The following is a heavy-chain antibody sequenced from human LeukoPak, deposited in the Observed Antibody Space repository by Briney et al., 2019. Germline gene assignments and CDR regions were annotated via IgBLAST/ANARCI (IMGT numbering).Heavy chain of an antibody. Sequence: GGAVQISCKGSGYNFTSYWMGGARQMPGKGLEGMGIIYPGDSDTRYSPSFQGHVTISPDNSISTAYLQWSSLKASDTAMYYCARHGDWFDPWGQGTLVTVSS. CDR1: GYNFTSYW. CDR3: ARHGDWFDP. CDR2: IYPGDSDT. V-gene: IGHV5-51*01. D-gene: IGHD3-16*01. J-gene: IGHJ5*02.